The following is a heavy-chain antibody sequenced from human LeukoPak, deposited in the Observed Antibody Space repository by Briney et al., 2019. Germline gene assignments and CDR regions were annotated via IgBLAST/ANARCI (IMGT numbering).Heavy chain of an antibody. CDR3: ARGSYYYGSGSYHDY. CDR1: GDSVSSNSAA. V-gene: IGHV6-1*01. CDR2: TYYRSKWFN. J-gene: IGHJ4*02. D-gene: IGHD3-10*01. Sequence: SQTLSLTCAISGDSVSSNSAAWNWIRQSPSRGLEWLGRTYYRSKWFNSYAESVKGRITISPDTSKNQFSLQLDSVTPEDTAVYYCARGSYYYGSGSYHDYWGQGTLVTVSS.